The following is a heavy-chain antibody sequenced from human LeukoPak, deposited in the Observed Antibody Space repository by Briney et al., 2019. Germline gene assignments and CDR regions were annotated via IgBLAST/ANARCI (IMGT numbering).Heavy chain of an antibody. J-gene: IGHJ4*02. V-gene: IGHV3-7*01. CDR1: GLTFSSYW. Sequence: PGGSLRLSCAASGLTFSSYWMSWVRQAPGKGLEWVANIKQDGSEKHYVDSVKGRFTISRDNAKNSLYLQMNSLRAEDTAVYYCASNYYDSSGYYDHRFDYWGQGTLVTVSS. CDR2: IKQDGSEK. D-gene: IGHD3-22*01. CDR3: ASNYYDSSGYYDHRFDY.